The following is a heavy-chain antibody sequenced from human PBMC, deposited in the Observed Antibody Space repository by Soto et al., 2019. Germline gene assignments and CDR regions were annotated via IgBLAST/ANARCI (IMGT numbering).Heavy chain of an antibody. Sequence: EVQLVESGGGLVQPGGSLKLSCAASGFTFSGSAMHWVRQASGKGLEWVGRIRNKANNYATAYAASVKGRFTISRDDSKDAGYVQMISLKTEDTAVYYCASSAVAVADYYLDLWGRGTLVTVSS. CDR3: ASSAVAVADYYLDL. J-gene: IGHJ2*01. D-gene: IGHD6-19*01. CDR1: GFTFSGSA. V-gene: IGHV3-73*02. CDR2: IRNKANNYAT.